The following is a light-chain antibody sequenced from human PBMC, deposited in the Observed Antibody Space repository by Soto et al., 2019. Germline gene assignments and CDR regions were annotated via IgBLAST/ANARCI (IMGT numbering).Light chain of an antibody. J-gene: IGKJ3*01. Sequence: EIVLTQSPATLSLSPGERATLSCRASQSVSSYLVWYQQKPGQAPRLLIYDASNRATGIPARFSGSGSGTDFTLTISSLEPEDFAVYYCQQYGSSPPGFTFGPGTKVDIK. CDR2: DAS. CDR1: QSVSSY. CDR3: QQYGSSPPGFT. V-gene: IGKV3-11*01.